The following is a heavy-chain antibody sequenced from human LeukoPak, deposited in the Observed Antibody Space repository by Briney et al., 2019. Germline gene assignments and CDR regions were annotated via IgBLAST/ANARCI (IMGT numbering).Heavy chain of an antibody. V-gene: IGHV3-30-3*01. CDR1: GFTFSNFA. CDR2: ISYDGSDK. D-gene: IGHD3-10*01. CDR3: VRSLGDDAFDI. Sequence: GRSLRLSCAASGFTFSNFAMHWVRRALGKGLEWVTIISYDGSDKFYADSVKGRFTISKDHAKNTLFLQMTSLRVEDTATYFCVRSLGDDAFDIWGQGTRVTVSS. J-gene: IGHJ3*02.